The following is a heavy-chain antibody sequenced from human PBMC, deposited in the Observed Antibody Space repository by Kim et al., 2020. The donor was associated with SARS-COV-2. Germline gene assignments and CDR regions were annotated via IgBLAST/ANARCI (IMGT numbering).Heavy chain of an antibody. CDR3: ARDYYGDYDDAFDI. D-gene: IGHD4-17*01. J-gene: IGHJ3*02. Sequence: GGSLRLSCAASGFTFSSYGMHLVRQAPGKGLEWVAVIWYDGSNKYYADSVKGRFTISRDNSKNTLYLQMNSLRAEDTAVYYCARDYYGDYDDAFDIWGQGTMVTVSS. V-gene: IGHV3-33*01. CDR1: GFTFSSYG. CDR2: IWYDGSNK.